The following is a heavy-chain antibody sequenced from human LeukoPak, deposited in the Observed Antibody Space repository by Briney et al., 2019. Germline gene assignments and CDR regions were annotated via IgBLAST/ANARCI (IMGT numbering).Heavy chain of an antibody. D-gene: IGHD3-16*01. CDR1: GFTFSDYY. CDR2: ISGSGGST. CDR3: ANRGSYYYYYGMDV. V-gene: IGHV3-23*01. J-gene: IGHJ6*02. Sequence: PGGSLRLSCAASGFTFSDYYMSWVRQAPGKGLEWVSAISGSGGSTYYADSVKGRFTISRDNSKNTLYLQMNSLRAEDTAVYYCANRGSYYYYYGMDVWGQGTTVTVSS.